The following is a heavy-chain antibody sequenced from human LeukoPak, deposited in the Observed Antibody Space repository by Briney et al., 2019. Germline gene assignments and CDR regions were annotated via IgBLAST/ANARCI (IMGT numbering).Heavy chain of an antibody. CDR2: IYYTGST. D-gene: IGHD4-17*01. V-gene: IGHV4-39*07. Sequence: SETLSLTCTVSGGSISSSSYYWGWIRQPPGKGLEWIGSIYYTGSTYYNPSLKSRVTISVDTSKNQFSLKLSSVTAADTAVYYCARVPTVTFFDYWGQGTLVTVSS. CDR1: GGSISSSSYY. J-gene: IGHJ4*02. CDR3: ARVPTVTFFDY.